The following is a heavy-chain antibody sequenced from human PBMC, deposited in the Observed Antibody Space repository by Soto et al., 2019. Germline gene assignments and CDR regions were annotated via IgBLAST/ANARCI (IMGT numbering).Heavy chain of an antibody. Sequence: QVQLVQSGAEVKMPESSVQVSCKASGGTFTSHAISWVRQAPGQGLEWMGVIIPFFKATNYAQKFQGRVTITADDSMTTVYMDLYSLTSDDTDIYYCAGDVTVNYYESTYYYYAMDVWGQGTTVTVSS. J-gene: IGHJ6*02. V-gene: IGHV1-69*01. CDR1: GGTFTSHA. D-gene: IGHD3-16*01. CDR3: AGDVTVNYYESTYYYYAMDV. CDR2: IIPFFKAT.